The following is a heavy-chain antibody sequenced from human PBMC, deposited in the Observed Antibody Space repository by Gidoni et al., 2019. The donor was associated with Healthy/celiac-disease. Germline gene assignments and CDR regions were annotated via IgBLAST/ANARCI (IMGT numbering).Heavy chain of an antibody. J-gene: IGHJ5*02. CDR3: ARGLRGVRNWFDP. V-gene: IGHV4-34*01. D-gene: IGHD2-21*01. CDR2: INHSGST. CDR1: GGSFRGYY. Sequence: QVQLQQWGAGLLQPSETLSLTSAVYGGSFRGYYWSWIRQPPGKGLEWIGEINHSGSTNYNPSLKSRVTISVDTSKNQFSLKLSSVTAADTAVYYCARGLRGVRNWFDPWGQGTLVTVSS.